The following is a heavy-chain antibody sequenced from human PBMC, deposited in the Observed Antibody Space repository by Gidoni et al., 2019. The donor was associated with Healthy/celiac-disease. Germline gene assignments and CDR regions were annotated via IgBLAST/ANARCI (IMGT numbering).Heavy chain of an antibody. Sequence: EVQLVESGGGLVQPGGSLKLSCAASGFPFSGSAMHWVRQASGKGLEWVGRIRSKANSYATAYAASVKGRFTISRDDSKNTAYLQMNSLKTEDTAVYYCTRHLFEGMDVWGQGTTVTVSS. D-gene: IGHD3-10*01. J-gene: IGHJ6*02. CDR1: GFPFSGSA. V-gene: IGHV3-73*02. CDR2: IRSKANSYAT. CDR3: TRHLFEGMDV.